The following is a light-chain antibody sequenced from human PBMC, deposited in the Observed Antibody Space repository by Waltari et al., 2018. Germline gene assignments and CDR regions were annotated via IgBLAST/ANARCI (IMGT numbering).Light chain of an antibody. CDR3: ASYTNSDSEV. J-gene: IGLJ3*02. Sequence: QSALTQPASVSGSPGQSITISCTGTSGDVGGYNYVSWFQQHPGKVPKLILSDASNRPAGVSVRFSGPKSGNTASLTISGLQAEDEASYYCASYTNSDSEVFGGGTKVTVL. CDR1: SGDVGGYNY. V-gene: IGLV2-14*01. CDR2: DAS.